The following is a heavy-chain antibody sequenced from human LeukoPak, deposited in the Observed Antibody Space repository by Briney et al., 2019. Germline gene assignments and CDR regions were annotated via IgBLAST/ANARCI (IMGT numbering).Heavy chain of an antibody. CDR3: ARSGRGSYLSYYYYYYMDV. Sequence: GGSLRLSCAASGFTFSSYSMNWVRQAPGKGLEWVSSISSSSSYIYYADSVKGRFTISRDNAKNSLYLQMNSLRAEDTAVYYCARSGRGSYLSYYYYYYMDVRGKGTTVTVSS. CDR2: ISSSSSYI. J-gene: IGHJ6*03. D-gene: IGHD1-26*01. V-gene: IGHV3-21*01. CDR1: GFTFSSYS.